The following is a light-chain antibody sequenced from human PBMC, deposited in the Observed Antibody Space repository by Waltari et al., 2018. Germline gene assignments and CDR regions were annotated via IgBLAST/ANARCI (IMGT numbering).Light chain of an antibody. CDR1: SNNVGNQG. V-gene: IGLV10-54*01. Sequence: QAGLTPPASVSKGLRQTATLTCTGNSNNVGNQGAAWWQQRQGRPPKLLSYRNNNRPSGISERLSASRSGNTASLTITGLQPEDEGDYYCSAWDDSISGWVFGGGTQLTVL. J-gene: IGLJ3*02. CDR3: SAWDDSISGWV. CDR2: RNN.